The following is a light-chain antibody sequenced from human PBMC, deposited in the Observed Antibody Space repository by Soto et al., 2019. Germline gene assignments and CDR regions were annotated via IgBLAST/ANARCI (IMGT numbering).Light chain of an antibody. J-gene: IGKJ1*01. V-gene: IGKV3-15*01. CDR3: QQYNNWPWT. Sequence: EIVMTQSPATLSVSPGERSTLSCRASQIVSSNLAWYQHKPCQAPSLLIYGASTRATGIPARFSGSGSGTEFTLTISSLQSEDFAVYYCQQYNNWPWTVGQVTKVDIK. CDR1: QIVSSN. CDR2: GAS.